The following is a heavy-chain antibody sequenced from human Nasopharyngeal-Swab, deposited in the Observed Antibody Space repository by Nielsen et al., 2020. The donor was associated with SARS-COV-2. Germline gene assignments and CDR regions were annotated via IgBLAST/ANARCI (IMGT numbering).Heavy chain of an antibody. CDR2: ISYGGGDE. D-gene: IGHD2-21*02. CDR3: ARTAPFCGGDCYSEYFQY. CDR1: GFTFSSYP. Sequence: GESLKISCEASGFTFSSYPMQWVRRAPGKGLEWVSVISYGGGDEHYADSVKGRFTISRDNAKNSLFLQMDNLGADDTSFYYCARTAPFCGGDCYSEYFQYWGQGTLVTVSS. J-gene: IGHJ1*01. V-gene: IGHV3-30*04.